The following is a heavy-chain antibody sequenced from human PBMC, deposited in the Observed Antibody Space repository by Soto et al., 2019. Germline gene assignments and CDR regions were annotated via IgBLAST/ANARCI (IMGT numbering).Heavy chain of an antibody. CDR1: GFAFNTYS. Sequence: GGSLRLSCAASGFAFNTYSMNWVRQAPGKGLEWLSYITSTSRTMYYADPVKGRFTISRDNAKNSLYLQMNSLRAEDTAVYYCARDYYDSSSYFSSWGQGALVTVSS. V-gene: IGHV3-48*01. J-gene: IGHJ5*02. CDR2: ITSTSRTM. CDR3: ARDYYDSSSYFSS. D-gene: IGHD3-22*01.